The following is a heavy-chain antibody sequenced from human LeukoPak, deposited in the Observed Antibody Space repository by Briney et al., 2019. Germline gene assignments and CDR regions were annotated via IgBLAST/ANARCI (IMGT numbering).Heavy chain of an antibody. CDR3: ASPDGV. V-gene: IGHV1-46*01. CDR1: GHTFPNDY. J-gene: IGHJ3*01. D-gene: IGHD1-14*01. CDR2: IKFGGGGT. Sequence: ASMKVACKASGHTFPNDYMYWVRQAPGQGLEWVGMIKFGGGGTSYEPKFQGRVTMTWGSSTSTAYMELNSLTSEDTAVYFCASPDGVWGQGTMVTVSS.